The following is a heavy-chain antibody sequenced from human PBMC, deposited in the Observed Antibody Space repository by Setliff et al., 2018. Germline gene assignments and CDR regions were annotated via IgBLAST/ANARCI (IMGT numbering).Heavy chain of an antibody. D-gene: IGHD2-21*02. CDR3: ARAYCGGDCYNRQLEYFQH. V-gene: IGHV1-2*06. Sequence: ASVKVSCKASGYTFTGYYLHWVRQAPGQGLEWMGRIIPKNGVTNYAQKLQGRVTMTTDTSTRTAYMELRSLRPDDTAVYYCARAYCGGDCYNRQLEYFQHWGQGTLVTVSS. J-gene: IGHJ1*01. CDR1: GYTFTGYY. CDR2: IIPKNGVT.